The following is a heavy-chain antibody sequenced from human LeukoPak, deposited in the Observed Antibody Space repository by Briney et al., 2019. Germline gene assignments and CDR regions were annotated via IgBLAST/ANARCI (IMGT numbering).Heavy chain of an antibody. D-gene: IGHD3-16*02. CDR1: GYTFTSYG. CDR3: ARGYLYDYVWGSYRYTAFQH. CDR2: ISAYNGNT. V-gene: IGHV1-18*01. Sequence: ASVKVSCKASGYTFTSYGISWVRQAPGQGLEWMGWISAYNGNTNYAQKLQGRVTVTTDTSTSTAYMELRSLRSDDTAVYYCARGYLYDYVWGSYRYTAFQHWGQGTLVTVSS. J-gene: IGHJ1*01.